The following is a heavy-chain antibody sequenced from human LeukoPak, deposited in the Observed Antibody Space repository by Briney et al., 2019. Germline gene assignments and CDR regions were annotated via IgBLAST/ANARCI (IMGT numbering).Heavy chain of an antibody. D-gene: IGHD2-2*01. CDR1: GVSISSSNSC. CDR2: IYYSGNT. J-gene: IGHJ5*02. Sequence: SETLSLTCTISGVSISSSNSCWGWFRQPPEKGLEWIGSIYYSGNTYYNASLKSQVSISIDTSKNQFSLRLTSVTAADTAVYYCARVRTPTSSFDPWGQGTLVTVSS. CDR3: ARVRTPTSSFDP. V-gene: IGHV4-39*01.